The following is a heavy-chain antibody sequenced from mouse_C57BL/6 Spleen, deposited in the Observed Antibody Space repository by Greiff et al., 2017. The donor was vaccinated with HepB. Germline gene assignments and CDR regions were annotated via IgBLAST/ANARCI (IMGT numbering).Heavy chain of an antibody. Sequence: EVQVVESGEGLVKPGGSLKLSCAASGFTFSSYAMSWVRQTPEKRLEWVAYISSGGDYIYYADTVKGRFTISRDNARNTLYLQMSSLKSEDTAMYYCTRDRDYGGAMDYWGQGTSVTVSS. V-gene: IGHV5-9-1*02. CDR1: GFTFSSYA. CDR3: TRDRDYGGAMDY. CDR2: ISSGGDYI. D-gene: IGHD1-1*01. J-gene: IGHJ4*01.